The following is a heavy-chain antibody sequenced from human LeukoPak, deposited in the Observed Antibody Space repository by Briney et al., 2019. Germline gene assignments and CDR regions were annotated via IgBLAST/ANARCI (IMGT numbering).Heavy chain of an antibody. J-gene: IGHJ4*02. Sequence: SSVKVSCKASGGTFSSYAISWVRQAPGQGLEWVGGIIPIFGTANYAQKFQGRVTITTDESTSTAYMELRSLRSEDTAVYYCARDYMGYGGKGMTDWGQGTLVTVSS. CDR2: IIPIFGTA. CDR3: ARDYMGYGGKGMTD. CDR1: GGTFSSYA. D-gene: IGHD4-23*01. V-gene: IGHV1-69*05.